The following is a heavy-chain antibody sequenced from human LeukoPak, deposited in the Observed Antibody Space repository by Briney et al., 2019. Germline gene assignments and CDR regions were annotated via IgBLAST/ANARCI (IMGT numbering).Heavy chain of an antibody. J-gene: IGHJ3*02. Sequence: PEGSLRLSCAASGFTFSSYGMHWVRQAPGKGLEWVAFIRYDGSNKYYADSVKGRFTISRDNSKNTLYLQMNSLRAEDTAVYYCSREFAGAFDIWGQGTMVTVSS. CDR1: GFTFSSYG. V-gene: IGHV3-30*02. D-gene: IGHD3-10*01. CDR2: IRYDGSNK. CDR3: SREFAGAFDI.